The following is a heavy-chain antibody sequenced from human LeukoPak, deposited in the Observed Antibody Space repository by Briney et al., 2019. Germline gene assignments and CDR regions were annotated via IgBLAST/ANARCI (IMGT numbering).Heavy chain of an antibody. CDR1: GFTFSKYW. CDR2: MAEDGSEK. Sequence: PGGSLRLSCEVSGFTFSKYWMSWVRQAPGKGLECVANMAEDGSEKYYVDSVKGRITISRDNAKNTLYLQMNSLRVDDTAVYYCGRGRSMNDWGQGTLVTVSS. D-gene: IGHD5-24*01. CDR3: GRGRSMND. J-gene: IGHJ4*02. V-gene: IGHV3-7*01.